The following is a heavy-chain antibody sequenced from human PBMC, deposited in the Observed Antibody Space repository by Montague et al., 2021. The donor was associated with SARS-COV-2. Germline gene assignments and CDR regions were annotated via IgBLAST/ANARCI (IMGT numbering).Heavy chain of an antibody. Sequence: PALGKPTQTLTLTCTFSGFSLSTSGMCVSWIRQPPGKDLEWLALIDWDDDKYYSTSLKTRLTISKDTSKNQVVLTMTNMDPVDTATYYCARIWGATRGDAFDIWGQGTMVTVSS. D-gene: IGHD1-26*01. V-gene: IGHV2-70*01. CDR3: ARIWGATRGDAFDI. CDR1: GFSLSTSGMC. CDR2: IDWDDDK. J-gene: IGHJ3*02.